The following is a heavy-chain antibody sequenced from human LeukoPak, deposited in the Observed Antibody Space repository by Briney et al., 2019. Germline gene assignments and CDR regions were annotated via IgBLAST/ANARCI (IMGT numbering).Heavy chain of an antibody. CDR1: GFTFSSYW. CDR3: ARDSYSSGAHFDY. CDR2: INSDGSST. Sequence: PGGSLTLSXAASGFTFSSYWMHWVRQAPGKGLVWVSRINSDGSSTSYADSVKGRFTISRDNAKNTLYLQMNSLRAEDTAVYYCARDSYSSGAHFDYWGQGTLVTVSS. J-gene: IGHJ4*02. V-gene: IGHV3-74*01. D-gene: IGHD6-19*01.